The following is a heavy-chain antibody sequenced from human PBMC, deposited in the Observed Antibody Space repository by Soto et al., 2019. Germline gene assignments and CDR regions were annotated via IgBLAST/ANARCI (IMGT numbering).Heavy chain of an antibody. CDR1: GGTFSSYA. D-gene: IGHD6-13*01. CDR2: IIPIFGTA. Sequence: SVNVSCKASGGTFSSYAVSWVRQAPGQGLEWMGGIIPIFGTANYAQKFQGRVTITADESTSTAYMELSSLRSEDTAVYYCLSGYSSSGYFDYWGQGTLVTVSS. V-gene: IGHV1-69*01. CDR3: LSGYSSSGYFDY. J-gene: IGHJ4*02.